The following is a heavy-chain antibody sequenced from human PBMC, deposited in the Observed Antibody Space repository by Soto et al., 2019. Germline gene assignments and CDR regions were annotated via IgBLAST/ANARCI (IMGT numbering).Heavy chain of an antibody. CDR2: LKSDGSGT. V-gene: IGHV3-74*01. D-gene: IGHD3-22*01. CDR1: GFTFSSYW. Sequence: EVQLVESGGGLVQPGGSVRLSCAASGFTFSSYWMHWVRQAPGKGLVWVSRLKSDGSGTTYADSVKGRRTISRDNAKNTLYLQMNSLRAEDTAVYYCVRGDGDYYDGNGYLGRHWGQGTLVTVSS. CDR3: VRGDGDYYDGNGYLGRH. J-gene: IGHJ4*02.